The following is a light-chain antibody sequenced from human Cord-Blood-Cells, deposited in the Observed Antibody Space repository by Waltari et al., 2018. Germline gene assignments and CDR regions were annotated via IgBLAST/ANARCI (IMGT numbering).Light chain of an antibody. V-gene: IGKV1-5*01. J-gene: IGKJ1*01. CDR2: DAS. CDR1: QSISSW. CDR3: QQYNSYSGT. Sequence: DIQMTQSPSTLSASVGDRVTIPCRASQSISSWLAWYQQKPGKAPKLLIYDASSLESGVPSRCSGSGSGTEFTLTISSLQPDDFATYYCQQYNSYSGTFGQGTKVEIK.